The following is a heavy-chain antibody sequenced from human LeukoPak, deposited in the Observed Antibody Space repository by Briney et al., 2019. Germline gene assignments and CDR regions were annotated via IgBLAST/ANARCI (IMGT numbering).Heavy chain of an antibody. CDR3: ARDRGIVVVPAAIPEAFDI. D-gene: IGHD2-2*01. J-gene: IGHJ3*02. V-gene: IGHV3-21*01. CDR1: GFSFSSYS. CDR2: ISRSRGDI. Sequence: GGSLRLSCAASGFSFSSYSMNWVRQAPGKGLEWVSYISRSRGDIYYEDSVKGRFTISRDNAKHSLYLQMNSLRAEDTAVYYCARDRGIVVVPAAIPEAFDIWGQGTMVTVSS.